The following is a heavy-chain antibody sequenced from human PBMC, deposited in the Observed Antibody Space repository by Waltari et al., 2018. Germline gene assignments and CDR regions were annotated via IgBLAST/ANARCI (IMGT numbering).Heavy chain of an antibody. Sequence: QVQLQESGPGLVKPSETLSLTCPVSGGSISRYYCSWIRQPPGKGLEWIGYIYYSGSTNYNPSLKSRVTISVDTSKNQFSLKLSSVTAADTAVYYCARAGGAHCSSTSCYSRYYYYGMDVWGQGTTVTVSS. CDR3: ARAGGAHCSSTSCYSRYYYYGMDV. V-gene: IGHV4-59*01. D-gene: IGHD2-2*02. CDR2: IYYSGST. CDR1: GGSISRYY. J-gene: IGHJ6*02.